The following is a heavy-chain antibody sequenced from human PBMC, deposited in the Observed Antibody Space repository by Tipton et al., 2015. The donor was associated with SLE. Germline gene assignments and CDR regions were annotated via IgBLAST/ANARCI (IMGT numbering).Heavy chain of an antibody. CDR1: GYSITSGYF. V-gene: IGHV4-38-2*02. CDR2: IYHSGST. Sequence: TLSLTCTVSGYSITSGYFWGWIRQPPGKGLEWIGSIYHSGSTYYNPSLESRVTISVDTSKNQFSLKLSSVTAADMAVYYCARGRPRATQAWGGYYYYMDVWGKGTTVTVSS. CDR3: ARGRPRATQAWGGYYYYMDV. D-gene: IGHD3-16*01. J-gene: IGHJ6*03.